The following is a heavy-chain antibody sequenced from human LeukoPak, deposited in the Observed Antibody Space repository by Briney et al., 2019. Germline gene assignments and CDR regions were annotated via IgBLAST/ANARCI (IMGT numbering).Heavy chain of an antibody. D-gene: IGHD3-10*01. J-gene: IGHJ4*02. CDR3: AGGATMVRGGLIDY. CDR2: ISGSGGST. CDR1: GFTFSSYA. Sequence: GGSLRLSCAASGFTFSSYAMSWVRQAPGKGLEWVSAISGSGGSTYYADSVKGRFTISRDNSKNTLYLQMNSLRAEDTAVYYCAGGATMVRGGLIDYWGQGTLVTVSS. V-gene: IGHV3-23*01.